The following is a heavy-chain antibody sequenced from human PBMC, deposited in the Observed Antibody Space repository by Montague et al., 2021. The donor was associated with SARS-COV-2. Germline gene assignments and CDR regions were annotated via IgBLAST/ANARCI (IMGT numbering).Heavy chain of an antibody. CDR2: INPKTGDT. D-gene: IGHD5-12*01. V-gene: IGHV1-2*02. CDR1: GYIFTGSH. CDR3: ARGALTSYSAYARPAFY. J-gene: IGHJ4*02. Sequence: SVKVSCKASGYIFTGSHIHWVRQAPGHGLEWMGWINPKTGDTNYGQKFQGRVAMTGDTSMNTAYMELRNLRSDDTAVYFCARGALTSYSAYARPAFYWGQGALVTVSS.